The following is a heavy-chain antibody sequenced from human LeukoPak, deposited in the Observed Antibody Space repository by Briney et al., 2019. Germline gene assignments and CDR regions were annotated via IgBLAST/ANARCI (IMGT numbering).Heavy chain of an antibody. V-gene: IGHV3-48*04. CDR1: GFTFSSYS. D-gene: IGHD3-22*01. J-gene: IGHJ3*02. CDR2: ISAISSSST. CDR3: ARDFHRRYYDSSGYNAFDI. Sequence: GGSLRLSCAASGFTFSSYSMNWVRQAPAQGLERVSYISAISSSSTYYADSVKGRFTISRDNAKNSLYLQMNSLRAEDTAVYYCARDFHRRYYDSSGYNAFDIWGQGTMVTVSS.